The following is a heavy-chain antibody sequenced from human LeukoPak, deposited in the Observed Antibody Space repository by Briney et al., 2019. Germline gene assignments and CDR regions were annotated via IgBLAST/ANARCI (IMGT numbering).Heavy chain of an antibody. V-gene: IGHV1-46*01. CDR3: ARRTLTIRTFDI. J-gene: IGHJ3*02. Sequence: ASVKVSCKASGYTFTSYGFTWVRQAPGQGLEWMGIVNPSGDSTSYAQKFQGRVTMTRDTSTSTVYMELSSLRSEDTAVYYCARRTLTIRTFDIWGQGTMVTVSS. CDR1: GYTFTSYG. D-gene: IGHD3-3*01. CDR2: VNPSGDST.